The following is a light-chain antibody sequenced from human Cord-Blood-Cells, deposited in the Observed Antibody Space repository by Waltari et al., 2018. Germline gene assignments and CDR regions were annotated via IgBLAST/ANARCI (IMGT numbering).Light chain of an antibody. Sequence: QSALTQPASVSGSPGQSITISCTGTSSDVGSYNLVSWYQQHPGKAPKLMIYAGSKRPSGVFNGFSGSKSGNTASLTISGLQAEDEADYYCCSYAGSSTLVFGGGTKLTVL. CDR2: AGS. CDR3: CSYAGSSTLV. V-gene: IGLV2-23*01. CDR1: SSDVGSYNL. J-gene: IGLJ2*01.